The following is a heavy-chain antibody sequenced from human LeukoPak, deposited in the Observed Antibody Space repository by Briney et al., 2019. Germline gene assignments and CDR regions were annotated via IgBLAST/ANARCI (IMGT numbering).Heavy chain of an antibody. CDR3: AREVGVHYDFWRVVPSAGDAFDI. Sequence: PSGTLSLTCAVSGGSISSSNWWSWVRQPPGKGLEWIGEIYHSGSTNYNPSLKSRVTISVDTSKNQFSLKLSSVTAADTAVYYCAREVGVHYDFWRVVPSAGDAFDIWGQGTMVTVSS. CDR2: IYHSGST. D-gene: IGHD3-3*01. CDR1: GGSISSSNW. J-gene: IGHJ3*02. V-gene: IGHV4-4*02.